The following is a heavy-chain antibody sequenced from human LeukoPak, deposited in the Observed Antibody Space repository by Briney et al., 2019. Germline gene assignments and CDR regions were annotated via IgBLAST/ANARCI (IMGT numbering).Heavy chain of an antibody. D-gene: IGHD2-21*02. CDR3: ARGPGVVTYYYYMDV. V-gene: IGHV4-59*01. J-gene: IGHJ6*03. CDR1: GGSISTYY. Sequence: SETLSLTCTVSGGSISTYYWSWIRQPPGKGLEWIGYIYYSGSTNYNPSLKSRVSISIDTSKNQFSPKVSSVTAADTAVYYCARGPGVVTYYYYMDVWGKGTTVTVSS. CDR2: IYYSGST.